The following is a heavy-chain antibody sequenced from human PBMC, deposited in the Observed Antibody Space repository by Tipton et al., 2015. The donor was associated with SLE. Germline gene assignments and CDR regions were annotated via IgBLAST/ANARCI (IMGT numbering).Heavy chain of an antibody. CDR3: AKEGCGGDCSIRLFDY. Sequence: SLRLSCAASGFTFSSYAMSWVRQAPGKGLEWVSAISGSGGSTYYADSVKGRFTISRDNSKNTLYLQMNSLRAEDTAVYYCAKEGCGGDCSIRLFDYWGQGTLVTVSS. D-gene: IGHD2-21*01. J-gene: IGHJ4*02. CDR1: GFTFSSYA. V-gene: IGHV3-23*01. CDR2: ISGSGGST.